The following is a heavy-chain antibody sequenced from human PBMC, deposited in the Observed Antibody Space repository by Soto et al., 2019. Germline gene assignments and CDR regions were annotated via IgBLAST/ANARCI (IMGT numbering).Heavy chain of an antibody. Sequence: QVQLVQSGAEVKKPGASVKVSCKASGYTFTSYGSSWVRQAPGQGLEWMGWISAYNGNKNYAQKLQVRVTMTTDTSTRTAYMELRGLRSDDKAVYYCARSIAAAGLFDYWGQGTLVTVSS. CDR3: ARSIAAAGLFDY. D-gene: IGHD6-13*01. J-gene: IGHJ4*02. CDR2: ISAYNGNK. V-gene: IGHV1-18*01. CDR1: GYTFTSYG.